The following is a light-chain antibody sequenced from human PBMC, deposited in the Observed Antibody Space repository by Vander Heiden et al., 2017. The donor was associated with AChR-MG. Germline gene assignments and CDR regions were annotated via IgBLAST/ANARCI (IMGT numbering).Light chain of an antibody. CDR1: QDISNY. CDR2: DAS. Sequence: DIQMTQSPSSLSASVGDRVTITCQASQDISNYLNWYQQKPGKAPKLLIYDASNLETGVPSRFSGSGSGTDFTFTISSLQPEDIATYYCQQYDNLPGTFGQRTKVEIK. CDR3: QQYDNLPGT. J-gene: IGKJ1*01. V-gene: IGKV1-33*01.